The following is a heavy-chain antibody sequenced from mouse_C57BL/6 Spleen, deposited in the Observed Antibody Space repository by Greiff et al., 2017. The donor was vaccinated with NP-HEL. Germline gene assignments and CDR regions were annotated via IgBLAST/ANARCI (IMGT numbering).Heavy chain of an antibody. V-gene: IGHV14-4*01. J-gene: IGHJ2*01. CDR2: IDPENGDT. CDR1: GFNIKDDY. D-gene: IGHD2-5*01. CDR3: TTAYYSKYEDY. Sequence: VQLKESGAELVRPGASVKLSCTASGFNIKDDYMHWVKQRPEQGLEWIGWIDPENGDTEYASKFQGKATITADTSSNTAYLQLSSLTSEDTAVCYSTTAYYSKYEDYWGQGATLTVSS.